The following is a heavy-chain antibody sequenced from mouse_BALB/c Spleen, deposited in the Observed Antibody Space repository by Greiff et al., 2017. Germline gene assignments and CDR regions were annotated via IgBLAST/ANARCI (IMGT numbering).Heavy chain of an antibody. CDR3: AKDGYGAY. CDR2: ISYSGST. Sequence: EVQLVESGPGLVKPSQSLSLTCTVTGYSITSDYAWNWIRQFPGNKLEWMGYISYSGSTSYNPSLKSRISITRDTSKNQFFLQLNSVTTEDTATYYCAKDGYGAYWGQGTLVTVSA. D-gene: IGHD2-2*01. V-gene: IGHV3-2*02. J-gene: IGHJ3*01. CDR1: GYSITSDYA.